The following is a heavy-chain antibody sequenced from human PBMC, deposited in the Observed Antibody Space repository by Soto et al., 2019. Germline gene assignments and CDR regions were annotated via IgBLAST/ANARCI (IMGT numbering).Heavy chain of an antibody. D-gene: IGHD3-10*01. CDR1: GYTFTSYY. J-gene: IGHJ6*02. CDR2: INPSGGST. V-gene: IGHV1-46*01. Sequence: ASVKVSCKASGYTFTSYYMHWVRQAPGQGLEWMGIINPSGGSTSYAQKFQGRVTMTRDTSTSTVYMELSSLRSEDTAVYYCARWVDGSGSDFPSILNYYYGMDVWGQGTTVTVSS. CDR3: ARWVDGSGSDFPSILNYYYGMDV.